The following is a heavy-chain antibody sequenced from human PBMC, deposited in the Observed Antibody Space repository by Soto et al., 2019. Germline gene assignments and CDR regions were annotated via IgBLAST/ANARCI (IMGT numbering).Heavy chain of an antibody. J-gene: IGHJ5*02. CDR1: GGSISRGGYS. Sequence: PSEALSLTCAVSGGSISRGGYSRSWIRQPPGKGLEWIGYIYHSGSTYYNPSLKSRVTISVDRSKNQFSLKLSSVTAADTAVYYCARVTDRWGQGTLVTVSS. CDR2: IYHSGST. V-gene: IGHV4-30-2*01. CDR3: ARVTDR.